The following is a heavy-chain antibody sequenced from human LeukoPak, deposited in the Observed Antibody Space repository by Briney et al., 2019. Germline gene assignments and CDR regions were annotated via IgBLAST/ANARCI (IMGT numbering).Heavy chain of an antibody. CDR2: ISSSSSYI. CDR3: ASPMREWELSDAFDI. D-gene: IGHD1-26*01. Sequence: GGSLRLSCAASGFTFSSYSMNWVRQAPGKGLEWVSSISSSSSYIYYADSVKGRFTISRDNAKNSLYLQMNSLRAEDTAVYYCASPMREWELSDAFDIWGQGTMVTVSS. V-gene: IGHV3-21*01. J-gene: IGHJ3*02. CDR1: GFTFSSYS.